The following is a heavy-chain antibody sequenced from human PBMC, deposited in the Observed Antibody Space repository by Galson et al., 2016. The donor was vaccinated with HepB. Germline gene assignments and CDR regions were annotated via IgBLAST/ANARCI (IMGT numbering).Heavy chain of an antibody. V-gene: IGHV3-23*01. J-gene: IGHJ3*01. D-gene: IGHD3-10*01. CDR1: GLMYTHYA. Sequence: YLRLSCAVSGLMYTHYAMSWVRQAPGKGLEWVSIIDDSGDHIYYAESVKGRFTISRDKATNTLYLQMNSLRAEDTALYYCARDRGYRALDLWGQGTTVTVSS. CDR2: IDDSGDHI. CDR3: ARDRGYRALDL.